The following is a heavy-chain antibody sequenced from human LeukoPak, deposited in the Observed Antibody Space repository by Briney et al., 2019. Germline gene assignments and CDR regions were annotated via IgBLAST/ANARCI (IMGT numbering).Heavy chain of an antibody. CDR3: ASEGGDSSGTLFDY. J-gene: IGHJ4*02. D-gene: IGHD3-22*01. Sequence: GASVTVSCKASGYTFTVYYMHWVRQAPGQGLEWMGWINPNSGGTNYAQKFQGRVTMTRDTSISTAYMELSRLRSDDTAVYYCASEGGDSSGTLFDYWGQGTLVTVSS. V-gene: IGHV1-2*02. CDR2: INPNSGGT. CDR1: GYTFTVYY.